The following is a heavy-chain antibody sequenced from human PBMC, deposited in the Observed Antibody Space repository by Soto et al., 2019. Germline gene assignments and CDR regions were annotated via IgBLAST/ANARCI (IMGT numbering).Heavy chain of an antibody. J-gene: IGHJ5*02. CDR2: ISYDGSNK. CDR3: ARGDDFWSPNWFDP. CDR1: GFTFSSYA. Sequence: GGSLRLSCAASGFTFSSYAMHWVRQAPGKGLEWVAVISYDGSNKYYADSVKGRFTISRDNSKNTLYLQMNSLRAEDTAVYYCARGDDFWSPNWFDPWGQGTLVTVSS. V-gene: IGHV3-30-3*01. D-gene: IGHD3-3*01.